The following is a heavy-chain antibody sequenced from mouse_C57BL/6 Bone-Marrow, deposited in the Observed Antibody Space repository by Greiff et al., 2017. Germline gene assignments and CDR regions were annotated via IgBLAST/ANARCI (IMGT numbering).Heavy chain of an antibody. CDR2: INSDGGST. J-gene: IGHJ4*01. Sequence: EVKLMESGGGLVQPGESLKLSCESNEYEFPSHDMSWVRKTPEKRLELVAAINSDGGSTYYPDTVERRFIISRDNTKKTLYLQMSSLRSEDTALYYCARQMMVTTNYYAMDYWGQGTSVTVSS. D-gene: IGHD2-3*01. CDR1: EYEFPSHD. V-gene: IGHV5-2*01. CDR3: ARQMMVTTNYYAMDY.